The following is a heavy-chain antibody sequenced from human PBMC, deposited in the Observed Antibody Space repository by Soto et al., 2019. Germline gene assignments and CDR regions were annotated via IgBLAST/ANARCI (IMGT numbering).Heavy chain of an antibody. J-gene: IGHJ4*02. V-gene: IGHV1-3*05. D-gene: IGHD5-12*01. CDR1: GYTVTNYA. CDR2: INAGNGNT. Sequence: QVKLVQSGAEEKKPGASVKVSCKASGYTVTNYAMHWVRQAPGQRLEWMGWINAGNGNTKYSQKFQGRVTITRDTSASTAYMELSSLRSEDTAVYYCARVSGYYLPDYCGQGTLVTVSS. CDR3: ARVSGYYLPDY.